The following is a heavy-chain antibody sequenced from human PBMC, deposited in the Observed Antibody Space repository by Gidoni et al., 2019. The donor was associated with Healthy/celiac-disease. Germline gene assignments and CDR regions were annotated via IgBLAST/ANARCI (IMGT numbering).Heavy chain of an antibody. Sequence: EVQLVESGGGLVQPGGSLRLSCAASGFTFSSYSMNWVRQAPGKGLEWVSYISSSSSTIYYADSVKGRFTISRDNAKNSLYLQMNSLRDEDTAVYYCARDSPRGWGAEKQWPLHYWGQGTLVTVSS. V-gene: IGHV3-48*02. J-gene: IGHJ4*02. CDR2: ISSSSSTI. CDR3: ARDSPRGWGAEKQWPLHY. CDR1: GFTFSSYS. D-gene: IGHD6-19*01.